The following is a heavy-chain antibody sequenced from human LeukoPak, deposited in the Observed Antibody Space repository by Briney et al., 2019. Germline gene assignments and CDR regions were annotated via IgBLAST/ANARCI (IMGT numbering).Heavy chain of an antibody. CDR3: ARGQWLPNYYFDS. Sequence: GGSLRLSCAASGFTFSDYYMTWLRQAPGKGLEWVSYISDRGSTIYYADSVEGRFTVSRDNAKSSLYLQMNSLRAEDTAVYFCARGQWLPNYYFDSWGQGTLVTVSS. J-gene: IGHJ4*02. V-gene: IGHV3-11*04. CDR2: ISDRGSTI. CDR1: GFTFSDYY. D-gene: IGHD6-19*01.